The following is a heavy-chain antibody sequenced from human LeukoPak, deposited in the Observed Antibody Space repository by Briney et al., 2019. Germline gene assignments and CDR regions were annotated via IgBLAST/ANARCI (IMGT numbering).Heavy chain of an antibody. CDR3: ARPSGAAFDI. CDR1: GGSISSYY. D-gene: IGHD3-10*01. V-gene: IGHV4-59*08. J-gene: IGHJ3*02. CDR2: IYFSGSA. Sequence: SETLSLTCTVSGGSISSYYWSWIRQPPGKGLEWIGQIYFSGSANYNPSLKSRVTISLDTSKNQFSLKMYPVTAADTAVYYCARPSGAAFDIWGQGTMVTVSS.